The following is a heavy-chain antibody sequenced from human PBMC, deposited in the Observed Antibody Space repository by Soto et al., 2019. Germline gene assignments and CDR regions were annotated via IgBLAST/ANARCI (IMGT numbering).Heavy chain of an antibody. V-gene: IGHV4-31*03. CDR3: ARGIWVRGIIGFNWFDP. CDR1: GGSITRGGDY. Sequence: PSETRSLTGSVSGGSITRGGDYWNCSRHHPGKGLEGIGYIYYGGITYYNPSLKSRITISVDTSKNQFSLKLSSATAADTAMYYCARGIWVRGIIGFNWFDPWGQGTLVTAPQ. D-gene: IGHD3-10*01. CDR2: IYYGGIT. J-gene: IGHJ5*02.